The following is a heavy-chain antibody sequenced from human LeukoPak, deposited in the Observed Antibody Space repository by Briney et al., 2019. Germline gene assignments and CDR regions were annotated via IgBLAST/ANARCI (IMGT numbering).Heavy chain of an antibody. D-gene: IGHD2-15*01. CDR1: GGSISSGGYY. V-gene: IGHV4-31*03. CDR2: IYYGGST. J-gene: IGHJ4*02. CDR3: ARDTPWCSGGSCYGGVDY. Sequence: SETLSLTCTVSGGSISSGGYYWSWIRQHPGKGLEWIGYIYYGGSTYYNPSLKSRVTISVDTSKNQFSLKLSSVTAADTAVYYCARDTPWCSGGSCYGGVDYWGQGTLVTVSS.